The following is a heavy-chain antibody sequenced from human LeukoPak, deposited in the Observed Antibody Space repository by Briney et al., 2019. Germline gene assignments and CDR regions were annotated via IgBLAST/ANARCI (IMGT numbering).Heavy chain of an antibody. Sequence: PSETLSLTCTVSGGSISNYYWSWIRQPPGKGLEWIGYIYYSGNTNYNPSLKSRVTISVDTSRNQFSQKLNSVTAADTAVYYCARVRYCSTNRCYDREFDNWGQGTLVTVSS. V-gene: IGHV4-59*01. CDR2: IYYSGNT. CDR1: GGSISNYY. CDR3: ARVRYCSTNRCYDREFDN. J-gene: IGHJ4*02. D-gene: IGHD2-2*01.